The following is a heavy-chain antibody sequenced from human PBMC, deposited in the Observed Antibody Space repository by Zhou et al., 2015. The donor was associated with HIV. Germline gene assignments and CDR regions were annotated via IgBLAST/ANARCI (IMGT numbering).Heavy chain of an antibody. Sequence: QVQLVQSGAEVKKPGSSVKVSCKASGGTFSSYAISWVRQAPGQGLEWMGGIIPIFGTANYAQKFQGRVTITADESTSTAYMELSSLRSEDTAVYYCATRGSGYYDSSGYYIYWGQGTLVTVSS. CDR3: ATRGSGYYDSSGYYIY. V-gene: IGHV1-69*12. J-gene: IGHJ4*02. CDR1: GGTFSSYA. D-gene: IGHD3-22*01. CDR2: IIPIFGTA.